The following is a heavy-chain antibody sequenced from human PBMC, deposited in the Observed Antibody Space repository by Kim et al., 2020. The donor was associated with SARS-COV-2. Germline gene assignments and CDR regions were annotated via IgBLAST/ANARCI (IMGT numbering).Heavy chain of an antibody. J-gene: IGHJ4*02. D-gene: IGHD4-17*01. V-gene: IGHV3-30*03. Sequence: GGSLRLSCAASGFIFSEYGMHWVRQAPGKGLEWVAVTSYDGKNKYYADSVQGRFIISRDNTKNTLFLQMNSLRTEDTAVYLCARDRSGRGYGDYLDYWGQGSRVTVSS. CDR3: ARDRSGRGYGDYLDY. CDR2: TSYDGKNK. CDR1: GFIFSEYG.